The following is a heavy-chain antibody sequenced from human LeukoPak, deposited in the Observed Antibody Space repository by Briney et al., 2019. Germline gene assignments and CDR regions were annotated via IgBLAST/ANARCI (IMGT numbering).Heavy chain of an antibody. CDR1: GGSISNHY. D-gene: IGHD4-17*01. CDR2: NYYSGNT. Sequence: KPSETLSLTCTVSGGSISNHYWSWIRQPPGKGLEWVGYNYYSGNTNYNPSLKSRVTISIDASKNQFSLKLSSVTAADTAVYYCARDTYYGDYDFSYYGMDVWGQGTTVIVSS. CDR3: ARDTYYGDYDFSYYGMDV. V-gene: IGHV4-59*11. J-gene: IGHJ6*02.